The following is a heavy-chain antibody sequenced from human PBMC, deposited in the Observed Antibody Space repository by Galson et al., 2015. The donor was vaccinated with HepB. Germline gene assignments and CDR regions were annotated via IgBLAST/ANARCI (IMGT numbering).Heavy chain of an antibody. V-gene: IGHV3-33*01. CDR2: IWYDGGNK. D-gene: IGHD2-15*01. Sequence: SLRLSCAASGFTFSSYGMHWVRQAPGKGLEWVAVIWYDGGNKYYADSVKGRFTISRDNSKNTLYLQMNSLRAEDTAVYYCARGGCSGGSCYSRGYYYYYYYMDVWGKGTTVTVSS. CDR1: GFTFSSYG. J-gene: IGHJ6*03. CDR3: ARGGCSGGSCYSRGYYYYYYYMDV.